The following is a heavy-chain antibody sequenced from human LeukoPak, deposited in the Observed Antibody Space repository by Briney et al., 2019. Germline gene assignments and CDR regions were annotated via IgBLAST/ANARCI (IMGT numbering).Heavy chain of an antibody. D-gene: IGHD3-10*01. V-gene: IGHV3-7*01. CDR2: MKHDGSEI. Sequence: GGSLRLSCAASGFTFSSYWMSWVRQAPGKGLEWVANMKHDGSEIYYGGSVKGRFTISRDNAKNSLYLQMNSLRVEDTAVYYCAREGSGESWPTLDIWGQGTMVTVSS. CDR3: AREGSGESWPTLDI. CDR1: GFTFSSYW. J-gene: IGHJ3*02.